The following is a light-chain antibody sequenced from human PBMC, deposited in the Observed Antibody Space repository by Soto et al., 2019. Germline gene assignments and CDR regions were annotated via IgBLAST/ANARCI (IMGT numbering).Light chain of an antibody. CDR3: QQSYSILWT. Sequence: IEMTQSPSSLSSSLGDSVTITCRASQSIASYLNWYQQKPGKAPDLLIYATSTLQRGVPSRFSGSGSGTDFTLTISSLQPEDFETYYCQQSYSILWTFGQGTKVDIK. CDR2: ATS. J-gene: IGKJ1*01. CDR1: QSIASY. V-gene: IGKV1-39*01.